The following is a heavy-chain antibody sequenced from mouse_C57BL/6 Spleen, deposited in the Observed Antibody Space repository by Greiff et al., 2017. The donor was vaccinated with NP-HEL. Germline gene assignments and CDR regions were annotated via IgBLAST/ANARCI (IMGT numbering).Heavy chain of an antibody. CDR3: ARYNYGSSFYAMDY. Sequence: VQLQQSGAELVRPGSSVKLSCKASGYTFTSYWMHWVKQRPIQGLEWIGNIYPSDSETHYNQKFKDKATLTVDKSSSTAYMQLSSLTSEDSAVYYCARYNYGSSFYAMDYWGQGTSVTVSS. J-gene: IGHJ4*01. V-gene: IGHV1-52*01. D-gene: IGHD1-1*01. CDR1: GYTFTSYW. CDR2: IYPSDSET.